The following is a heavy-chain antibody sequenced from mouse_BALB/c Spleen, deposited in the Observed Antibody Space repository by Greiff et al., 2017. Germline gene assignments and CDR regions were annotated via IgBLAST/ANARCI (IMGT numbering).Heavy chain of an antibody. V-gene: IGHV5-9-4*01. CDR2: ISSGGSYT. CDR3: ARGAEIPFAY. Sequence: EVQVVESGGGLVKPGGSLKLSCAASGFTFSSYAMSWVRQSPEKRLEWVAEISSGGSYTYYPDTVTGRFTISRDNAKNTLYLEMSSLRSEDTAMYYCARGAEIPFAYWGQGTLVTVSA. J-gene: IGHJ3*01. CDR1: GFTFSSYA.